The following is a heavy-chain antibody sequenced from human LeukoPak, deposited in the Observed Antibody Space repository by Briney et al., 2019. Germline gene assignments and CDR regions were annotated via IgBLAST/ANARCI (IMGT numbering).Heavy chain of an antibody. D-gene: IGHD3-22*01. CDR3: ARDVDDSSGYYSDY. CDR2: IYHSGST. Sequence: PSETLSLTCAVSGYSISSGYYWGWIRQPPGKGLEWIWSIYHSGSTYYNPSLKSRVTISVDTSKNQFSLKLSSVPAADTAVYYCARDVDDSSGYYSDYWGQGTLVTVSS. V-gene: IGHV4-38-2*02. CDR1: GYSISSGYY. J-gene: IGHJ4*02.